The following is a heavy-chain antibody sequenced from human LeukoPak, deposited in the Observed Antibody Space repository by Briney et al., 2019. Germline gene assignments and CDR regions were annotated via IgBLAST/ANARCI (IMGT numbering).Heavy chain of an antibody. D-gene: IGHD4-23*01. CDR3: ALWETTVVTLGGDAFDI. CDR1: GYTFTGYY. V-gene: IGHV1-2*02. Sequence: ASVKVSCKASGYTFTGYYMHWVRQALGQGLEWMGWINPNSGGTNYAQKFQGRVTMTRDTSISTAYMELSRLRSDDTAVYYCALWETTVVTLGGDAFDIWGQGTMVTVSS. CDR2: INPNSGGT. J-gene: IGHJ3*02.